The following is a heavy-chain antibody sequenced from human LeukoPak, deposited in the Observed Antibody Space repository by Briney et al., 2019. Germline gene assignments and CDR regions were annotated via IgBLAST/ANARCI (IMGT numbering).Heavy chain of an antibody. CDR1: GGSINSSDHY. J-gene: IGHJ3*02. CDR2: KYYSVDT. V-gene: IGHV4-39*01. D-gene: IGHD3-3*01. CDR3: ARHRLEGDTFDI. Sequence: SETLSLTCTVSGGSINSSDHYWAWIRQPPGKGLEWIGSKYYSVDTYYSPSLKSRVTISVDTSRNKFALKLNSVTAADTAVYFCARHRLEGDTFDIWGQGTKVTVSS.